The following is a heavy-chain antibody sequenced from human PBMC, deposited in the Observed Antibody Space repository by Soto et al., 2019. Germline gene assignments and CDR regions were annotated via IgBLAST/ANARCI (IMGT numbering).Heavy chain of an antibody. V-gene: IGHV3-23*01. Sequence: GGSLRLSCAASGFTFRSSAINWVRQAPGKGLEWVSAISGSAGSTYYADSVKGRFTISRDTSKNTLYLQMNSLRAEDTAVYYCAKGNSWSPARVLDIWGQGTMVTVSS. D-gene: IGHD1-7*01. CDR1: GFTFRSSA. CDR2: ISGSAGST. CDR3: AKGNSWSPARVLDI. J-gene: IGHJ3*02.